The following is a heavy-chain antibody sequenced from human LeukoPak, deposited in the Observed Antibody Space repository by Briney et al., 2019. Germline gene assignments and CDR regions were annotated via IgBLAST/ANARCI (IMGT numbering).Heavy chain of an antibody. CDR3: ARVLLRGGSYFEGFDY. D-gene: IGHD1-26*01. J-gene: IGHJ4*02. Sequence: SVKVSCKACGGTFRSYAISWVRHAPGQGLEWMGMNIPIFGTENYAQKFQGRVTITTDESTSTVYPELSSLRSEDTAVYYCARVLLRGGSYFEGFDYWGQGTMVSVSS. CDR2: NIPIFGTE. CDR1: GGTFRSYA. V-gene: IGHV1-69*05.